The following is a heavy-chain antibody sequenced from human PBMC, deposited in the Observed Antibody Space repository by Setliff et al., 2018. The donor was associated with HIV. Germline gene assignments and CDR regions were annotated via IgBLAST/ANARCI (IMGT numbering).Heavy chain of an antibody. Sequence: GGSLRLSCTTSGFTLGDYAMNWVRQAPGKGLEWVGFIRKKAYGGTTEYAASVKGRFTISRDDSKSIVYLQMDSLKTEDTAVFYCAFSLSVYKYDSNDYNGDAFDVWGPGTVVTVSS. V-gene: IGHV3-49*04. D-gene: IGHD3-22*01. J-gene: IGHJ3*01. CDR2: IRKKAYGGTT. CDR3: AFSLSVYKYDSNDYNGDAFDV. CDR1: GFTLGDYA.